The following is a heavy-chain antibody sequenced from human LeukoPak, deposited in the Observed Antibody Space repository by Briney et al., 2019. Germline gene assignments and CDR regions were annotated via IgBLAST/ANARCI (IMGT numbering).Heavy chain of an antibody. CDR3: ASRGTTVIPDY. Sequence: PGGSLRLSCAASGFTFSTYEMNWVRQAPGKGPEWISYISISGSTISYADSVKSRFTISRDNAKNSLYLQMNSLRAEDTAVYYCASRGTTVIPDYWGQGTLVTVSS. J-gene: IGHJ4*02. CDR2: ISISGSTI. D-gene: IGHD4-11*01. CDR1: GFTFSTYE. V-gene: IGHV3-48*03.